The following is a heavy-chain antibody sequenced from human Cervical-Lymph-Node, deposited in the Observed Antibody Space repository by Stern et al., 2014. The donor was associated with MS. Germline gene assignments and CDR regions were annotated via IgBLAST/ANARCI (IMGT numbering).Heavy chain of an antibody. V-gene: IGHV1-69*01. CDR1: GGTFSNSA. Sequence: QVQLVQSGAEVKKPWSSVQVSCKTSGGTFSNSAFSWIRQAPGQWLEWMGGIIPIFGTATYAQRFQGRVTITAHESTSTAYMELSSLRSEDTALYYCARSAGYYSAMDVWGQGTTVTVSS. J-gene: IGHJ6*02. CDR2: IIPIFGTA. D-gene: IGHD3-3*01. CDR3: ARSAGYYSAMDV.